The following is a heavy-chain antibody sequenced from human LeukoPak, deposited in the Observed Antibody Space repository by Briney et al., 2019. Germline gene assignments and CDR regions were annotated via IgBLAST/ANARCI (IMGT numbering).Heavy chain of an antibody. J-gene: IGHJ5*02. Sequence: SETLSLTCTVSGGSISSSSYYWGWIRQPPGKGLEWIGSIYYSGSTYYNPSFKSRVTISVDTSKNQFSLKLSSVTAADTAVYYCAGRKSSGWPYNWFDPWGQGTLVTVSS. CDR1: GGSISSSSYY. CDR3: AGRKSSGWPYNWFDP. V-gene: IGHV4-39*07. D-gene: IGHD6-19*01. CDR2: IYYSGST.